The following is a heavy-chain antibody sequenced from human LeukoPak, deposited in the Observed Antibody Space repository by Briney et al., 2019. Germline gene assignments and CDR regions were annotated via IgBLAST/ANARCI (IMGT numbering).Heavy chain of an antibody. Sequence: SVKVSCKASGGTFSNYAFSWVRQAPGQGLEWMGRIIPLLGVANYAQNFQGRVTITADISTSTAYMELSSLISEDTAVYYCARVRFSVVVADNYWFDPWGQGTLVTVSS. V-gene: IGHV1-69*04. CDR1: GGTFSNYA. CDR2: IIPLLGVA. D-gene: IGHD2-15*01. J-gene: IGHJ5*02. CDR3: ARVRFSVVVADNYWFDP.